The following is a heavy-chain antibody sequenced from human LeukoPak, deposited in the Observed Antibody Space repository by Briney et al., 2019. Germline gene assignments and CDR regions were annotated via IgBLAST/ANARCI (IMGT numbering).Heavy chain of an antibody. J-gene: IGHJ6*03. CDR1: GGTFSSYA. CDR2: IIPLFGTT. V-gene: IGHV1-69*05. CDR3: ARCAYCGGDCYPSCYYYMDV. D-gene: IGHD2-21*02. Sequence: SSVKVSCKASGGTFSSYAISWVRQAPGQGLEGMGGIIPLFGTTNYAQKFQDRVTMTTDESTSAVYLELSSLRSEDTAVYYCARCAYCGGDCYPSCYYYMDVWGKGTTVTVSS.